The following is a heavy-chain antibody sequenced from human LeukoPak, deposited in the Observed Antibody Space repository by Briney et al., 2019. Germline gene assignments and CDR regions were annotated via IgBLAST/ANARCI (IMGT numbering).Heavy chain of an antibody. CDR3: ARASYSSGWTPLGAFDI. CDR2: IYTSGST. J-gene: IGHJ3*02. Sequence: SETLSLTCTVSGASISSYYWSWIRQPAGKGLEWIGRIYTSGSTNYNPSLKSRVTMSVDTSKNQFSLKLSSVTAADTAVYYCARASYSSGWTPLGAFDIWGQGTMVTVSS. D-gene: IGHD6-19*01. V-gene: IGHV4-4*07. CDR1: GASISSYY.